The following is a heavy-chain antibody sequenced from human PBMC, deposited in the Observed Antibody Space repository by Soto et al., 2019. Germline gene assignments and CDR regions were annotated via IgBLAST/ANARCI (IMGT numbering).Heavy chain of an antibody. V-gene: IGHV1-18*04. CDR1: GYTFTSYG. CDR2: ISAYNGNT. Sequence: ASVKVSCKASGYTFTSYGISWVRQAPGQGLEWMGWISAYNGNTNYAQKLQGRGTMTTDTSTSTAYMELRSLRSDDTAVYYCAIIGYSGYDLGYWGQGTLVTVSS. CDR3: AIIGYSGYDLGY. D-gene: IGHD5-12*01. J-gene: IGHJ4*02.